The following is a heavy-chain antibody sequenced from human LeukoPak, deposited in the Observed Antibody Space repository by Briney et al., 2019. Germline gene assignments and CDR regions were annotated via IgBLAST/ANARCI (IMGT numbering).Heavy chain of an antibody. CDR3: ARGGYCSSTSCWSYYYMDV. Sequence: GGSLRLSCAASGFTFDDYGMSWVRHAPGKGLEWVSGINWNGGSTGYADSVKGRFTISRDNAKNSLYLQMNSLRAEDTALYYCARGGYCSSTSCWSYYYMDVWGKGTTVTVSS. J-gene: IGHJ6*03. CDR2: INWNGGST. V-gene: IGHV3-20*04. CDR1: GFTFDDYG. D-gene: IGHD2-2*01.